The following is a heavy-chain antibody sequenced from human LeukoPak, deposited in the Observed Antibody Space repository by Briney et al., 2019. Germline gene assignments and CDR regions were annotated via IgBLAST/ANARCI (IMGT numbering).Heavy chain of an antibody. J-gene: IGHJ4*02. D-gene: IGHD1-7*01. CDR3: ARRSEGYSGTYYFDY. Sequence: SETLSLTCTVSGGSISSSSYYWGWIRQPPGKGLEWIGSIYYSGSTYYNPSLKSRVTISVDTSKNQCSLKLSSVTAADTAVYYCARRSEGYSGTYYFDYWGQGTLVTVSS. CDR2: IYYSGST. CDR1: GGSISSSSYY. V-gene: IGHV4-39*01.